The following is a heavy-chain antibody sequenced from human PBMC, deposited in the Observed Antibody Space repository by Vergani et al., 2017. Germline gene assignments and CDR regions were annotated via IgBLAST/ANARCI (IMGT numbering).Heavy chain of an antibody. J-gene: IGHJ6*02. CDR3: ASRSLDYGDYEPPLYYYYYGMDV. Sequence: QLQLQESGSGLVKPSQTLSLTCAVSGGSISSGGYSWSWIRQPPGKGLEWIGYIYHSGSTYYNPSLKSRVTISVDRSKNQCSLKLSSVTAADTAVYYCASRSLDYGDYEPPLYYYYYGMDVWGQGTTVTVSS. D-gene: IGHD4-17*01. V-gene: IGHV4-30-2*01. CDR1: GGSISSGGYS. CDR2: IYHSGST.